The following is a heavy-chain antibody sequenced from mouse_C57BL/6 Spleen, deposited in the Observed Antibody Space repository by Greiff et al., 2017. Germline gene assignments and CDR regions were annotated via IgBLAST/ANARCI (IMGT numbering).Heavy chain of an antibody. CDR2: IHPSDSDT. Sequence: QVQLQQPGAELVKPGASVKVSCKASGYTFTSYWMHWVKQRPGQGLEWIGRIHPSDSDTNYNQKFKGKATLTVDKSSSTAYMQLSSLTSEDSAVDYFAIGAAYYSNYDYWGQGTTLTVSS. J-gene: IGHJ2*01. V-gene: IGHV1-74*01. CDR1: GYTFTSYW. CDR3: AIGAAYYSNYDY. D-gene: IGHD2-5*01.